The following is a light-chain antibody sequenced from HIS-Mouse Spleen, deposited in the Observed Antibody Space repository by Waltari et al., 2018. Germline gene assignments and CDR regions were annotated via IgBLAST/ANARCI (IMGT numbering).Light chain of an antibody. CDR2: EDS. CDR1: ALPKKY. V-gene: IGLV3-10*01. J-gene: IGLJ2*01. CDR3: YSTDSSGNHRV. Sequence: SYELTQPPSVSVSPGQTARITCSGDALPKKYAYWYQPKSGQAPVLVIYEDSKRPAGIPERCSGSSSGTMATLTISGAQVEDEADYYCYSTDSSGNHRVFGGGTKLTVL.